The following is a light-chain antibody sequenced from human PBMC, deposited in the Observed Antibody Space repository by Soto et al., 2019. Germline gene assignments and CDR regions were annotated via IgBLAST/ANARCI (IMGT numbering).Light chain of an antibody. J-gene: IGKJ3*01. CDR3: QQYDSYSFT. Sequence: DVQMTQSPSTLPASVGDRVTITCRASQSINSWLAWYQQKPGKAPKLLIYDASSLESGVPSRFSGSGSGTEFTLTISSLQPDDFATYFCQQYDSYSFTFGPGTKVDIK. CDR1: QSINSW. CDR2: DAS. V-gene: IGKV1-5*01.